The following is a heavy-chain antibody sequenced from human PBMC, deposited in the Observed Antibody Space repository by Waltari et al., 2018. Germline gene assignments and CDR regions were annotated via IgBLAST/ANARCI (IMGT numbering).Heavy chain of an antibody. CDR3: ASGQWLGLFDY. Sequence: QVQLQESAPGLVTPSETLSLPCTLSGSSIISGYYWGGIRQPPGKGLEWIGSIYHSGSTYYNPSLKSRVTISVDTSKNQFSLKLSSVTAADTAVYYCASGQWLGLFDYWGQGTLVTVSS. CDR1: GSSIISGYY. D-gene: IGHD6-19*01. CDR2: IYHSGST. J-gene: IGHJ4*02. V-gene: IGHV4-38-2*02.